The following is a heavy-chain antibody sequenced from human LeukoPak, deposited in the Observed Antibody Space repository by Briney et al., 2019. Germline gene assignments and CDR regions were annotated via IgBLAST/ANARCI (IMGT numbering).Heavy chain of an antibody. Sequence: SETLSLTCTVSGASISNYYWSWIRQSPGKGLEWIGYMLYSGSTNQNPSLRSRVTISVDTSKNQVSLKLSSVTAADTAVYYCARASTLLNYGMDVWGQGTTVTVSS. CDR2: MLYSGST. CDR3: ARASTLLNYGMDV. CDR1: GASISNYY. J-gene: IGHJ6*02. V-gene: IGHV4-59*08.